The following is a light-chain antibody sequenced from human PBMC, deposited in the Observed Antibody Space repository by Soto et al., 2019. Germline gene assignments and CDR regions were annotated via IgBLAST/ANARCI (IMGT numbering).Light chain of an antibody. J-gene: IGKJ1*01. CDR2: GAS. V-gene: IGKV3-15*01. CDR1: QSVSSN. Sequence: EIVMTQSPATLSVSPGERATLSCRASQSVSSNLAWYQQKPGQAPRLLIYGASTRATGIQARFSGSGSGTEFTLTIRSLQSEDFAVYYCKQYTNWPRTFGQGTKVDNK. CDR3: KQYTNWPRT.